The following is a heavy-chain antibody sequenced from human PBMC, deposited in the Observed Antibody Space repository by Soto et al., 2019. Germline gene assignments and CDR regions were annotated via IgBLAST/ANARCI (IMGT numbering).Heavy chain of an antibody. V-gene: IGHV6-1*01. Sequence: SPTLSLTCALSGDSVSSDSATWNWIRQSPSRGLEWLGRTYYRSKWYSDYAVSVKSRVTINADTSKNQFSLQLNSVTPEDTAVYFCASGRYSSSWYFAYWGQGTLVTVSS. CDR1: GDSVSSDSAT. D-gene: IGHD2-2*01. CDR2: TYYRSKWYS. J-gene: IGHJ4*02. CDR3: ASGRYSSSWYFAY.